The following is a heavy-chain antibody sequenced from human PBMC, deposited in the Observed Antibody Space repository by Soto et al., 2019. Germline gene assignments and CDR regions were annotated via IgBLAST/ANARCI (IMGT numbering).Heavy chain of an antibody. Sequence: SETLSLTCTGPGGSISSSSYYWGWIRQPPGKGLEWIGSIYYSGSTYYNPSLKSRVTISVDTSKNQFSLKLSSVTAADTAVYYCARHRYYYDSSGYYTPFDYWGQGTLVTVSS. CDR2: IYYSGST. CDR3: ARHRYYYDSSGYYTPFDY. CDR1: GGSISSSSYY. J-gene: IGHJ4*02. D-gene: IGHD3-22*01. V-gene: IGHV4-39*01.